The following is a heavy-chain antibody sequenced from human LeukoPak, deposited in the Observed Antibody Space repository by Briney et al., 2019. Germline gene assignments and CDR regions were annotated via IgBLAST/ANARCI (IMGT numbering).Heavy chain of an antibody. CDR2: ISSSSSYI. D-gene: IGHD3-9*01. CDR3: ARDAEYYDILTGAIDY. Sequence: GGSLRLSCAASGFTFSSYSMNWVRQAPGKGLEWVSSISSSSSYIYYADSVKGRFTISRDNAKNSLYLQMNSLRAEDTAVYYCARDAEYYDILTGAIDYWGQGTLVTVSS. CDR1: GFTFSSYS. J-gene: IGHJ4*02. V-gene: IGHV3-21*01.